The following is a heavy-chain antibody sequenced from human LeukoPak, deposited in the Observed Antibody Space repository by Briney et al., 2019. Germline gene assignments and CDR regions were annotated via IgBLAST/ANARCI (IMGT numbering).Heavy chain of an antibody. V-gene: IGHV4-39*07. Sequence: PSETLSLTCTVSGGSISSSSYYWGWIRQPPGKGLEWIGSIYYSGSTYYNSSLKSRVTISVDTSKNQFSLKLNSVTAADTAVYYCATDYYDTSGYYYVGYWGQGALVTVSS. CDR3: ATDYYDTSGYYYVGY. J-gene: IGHJ4*02. CDR2: IYYSGST. CDR1: GGSISSSSYY. D-gene: IGHD3-22*01.